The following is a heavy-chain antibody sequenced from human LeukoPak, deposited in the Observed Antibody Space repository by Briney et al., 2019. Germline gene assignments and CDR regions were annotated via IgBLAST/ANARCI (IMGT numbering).Heavy chain of an antibody. CDR2: INHSGST. CDR1: GGSISSNSYY. D-gene: IGHD5-18*01. CDR3: ARTWIQLGFDY. Sequence: TETLSLTCAVSGGSISSNSYYWSWIRQPPGKGLEWIGEINHSGSTNYNPSLKSRVTISVDTSKNQFSLKLSSVTAADTAVYYCARTWIQLGFDYWGQGTLVTVSS. J-gene: IGHJ4*02. V-gene: IGHV4-39*07.